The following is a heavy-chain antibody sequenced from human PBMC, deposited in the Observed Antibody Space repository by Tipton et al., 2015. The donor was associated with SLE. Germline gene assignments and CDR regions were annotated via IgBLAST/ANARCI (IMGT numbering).Heavy chain of an antibody. CDR2: IIPIFGTA. Sequence: QVQLVQSGAEVKKPGSSVKVSCKASGGTFSNYAITWVRQAPGQGLEWMGGIIPIFGTANYAQKFQGRVTITADESTSTAYMELSSLRSEDTAVYYCARPLLGYCGGDCYLAFDIWGQGTMVTVSS. J-gene: IGHJ3*02. CDR3: ARPLLGYCGGDCYLAFDI. D-gene: IGHD2-21*02. V-gene: IGHV1-69*01. CDR1: GGTFSNYA.